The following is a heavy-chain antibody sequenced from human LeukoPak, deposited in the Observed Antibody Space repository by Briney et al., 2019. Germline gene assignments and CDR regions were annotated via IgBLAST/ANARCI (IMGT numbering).Heavy chain of an antibody. CDR2: ISSSTTYM. CDR3: AKDVRFLEWLFYFDY. J-gene: IGHJ4*02. V-gene: IGHV3-21*04. CDR1: GFTFSSYS. Sequence: RSGGSLRLSCAASGFTFSSYSMNWVRQAPGKGLEWVSSISSSTTYMYYADSVKGRFTISRDNSKNTLYLQMNSLRAEDTAVYYCAKDVRFLEWLFYFDYWGQGTLVTVSS. D-gene: IGHD3-3*01.